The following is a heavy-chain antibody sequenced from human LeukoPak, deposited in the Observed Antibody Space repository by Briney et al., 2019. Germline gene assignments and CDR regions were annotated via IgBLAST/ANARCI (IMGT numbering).Heavy chain of an antibody. D-gene: IGHD6-6*01. J-gene: IGHJ6*03. CDR1: GYSISSGYY. CDR2: IYHSGST. Sequence: SETLSLTCTVSGYSISSGYYWGWIRRPPGKGLEWIGRIYHSGSTYYNPSLKSRVTISVDTSKNQFSLKLSSVTAADTAVYYCARVGSSSSAEYYYYYYMDVWGKGTTVTVSS. CDR3: ARVGSSSSAEYYYYYYMDV. V-gene: IGHV4-38-2*02.